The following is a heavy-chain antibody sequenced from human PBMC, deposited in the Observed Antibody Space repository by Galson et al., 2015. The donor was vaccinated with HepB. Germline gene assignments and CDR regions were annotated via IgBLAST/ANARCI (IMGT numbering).Heavy chain of an antibody. J-gene: IGHJ6*02. Sequence: SLRLSCAASGFTFSDYYMSWIRQAPGKGLEWVSYINSSGSTIYYADSVKGRFTISRDNAKNSLYLQMNSLRAEDTAVYYCARGYCSSTSCYWNYGMDVWGQGTTVTVSS. CDR3: ARGYCSSTSCYWNYGMDV. V-gene: IGHV3-11*01. D-gene: IGHD2-2*01. CDR2: INSSGSTI. CDR1: GFTFSDYY.